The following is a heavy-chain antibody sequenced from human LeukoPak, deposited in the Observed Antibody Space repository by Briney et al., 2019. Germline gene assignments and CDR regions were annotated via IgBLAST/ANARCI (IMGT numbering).Heavy chain of an antibody. CDR3: TKSDYYYSGMDV. V-gene: IGHV4-59*08. J-gene: IGHJ6*02. CDR1: GGSISSYY. CDR2: LYNSGST. Sequence: SETLSLTCTLSGGSISSYYWSWIRQPPGKGLEWIGYLYNSGSTNYNPSLKSRVTISVDTSKKQISLKLSSVTAADTAVYYCTKSDYYYSGMDVWGQGTTVTVSS.